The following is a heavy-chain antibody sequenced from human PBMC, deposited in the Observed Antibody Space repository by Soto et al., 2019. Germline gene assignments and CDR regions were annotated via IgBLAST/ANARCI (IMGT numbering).Heavy chain of an antibody. CDR2: IYYIRST. V-gene: IGHV4-59*01. Sequence: QVQLQESGPGLVKPSETLSLTCTVSGGSISSYYWSWIRQPPGKGLEWIGYIYYIRSTNYNPSLKSRVTISVDTSKNQFSLKLSSVTAADTAVYYCARVLFGRGNWFDPWGQGTLVTVSS. D-gene: IGHD3-3*01. J-gene: IGHJ5*02. CDR3: ARVLFGRGNWFDP. CDR1: GGSISSYY.